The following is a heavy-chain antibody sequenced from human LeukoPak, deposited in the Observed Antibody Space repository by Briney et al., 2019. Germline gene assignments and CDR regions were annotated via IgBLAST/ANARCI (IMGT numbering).Heavy chain of an antibody. D-gene: IGHD7-27*01. Sequence: SETLSLTCAVYGGSFSGYYWSWIRQPAGKGLEWIGRIYTSGSTNYNPSLKSRVTMSVDTSKNQFSLKLSSVTAADTAVYYCAREQTGGFDYWGQGTLVTVSS. CDR3: AREQTGGFDY. CDR1: GGSFSGYY. J-gene: IGHJ4*02. CDR2: IYTSGST. V-gene: IGHV4-4*07.